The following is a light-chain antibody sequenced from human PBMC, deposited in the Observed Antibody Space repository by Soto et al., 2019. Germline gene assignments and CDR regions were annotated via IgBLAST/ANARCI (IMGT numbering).Light chain of an antibody. CDR1: QSVNSN. V-gene: IGKV3-15*01. CDR2: VAS. CDR3: QQYNALPLT. J-gene: IGKJ4*01. Sequence: EIVMTQSPATLSVSPGERVTLSCRASQSVNSNLAWYQQKPGQTPKLLIYVASTRATGIPARFSGSGSGTEFTLTISSLQSEDFAIYYCQQYNALPLTFGGGTKVEFK.